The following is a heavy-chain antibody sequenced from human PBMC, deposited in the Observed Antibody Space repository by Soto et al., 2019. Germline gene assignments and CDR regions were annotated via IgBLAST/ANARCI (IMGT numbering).Heavy chain of an antibody. D-gene: IGHD6-13*01. J-gene: IGHJ5*02. CDR1: GASMNSYH. Sequence: SETLSLTCTVSGASMNSYHWSWIRQPAGKGLEWIGHIHSSGSTNYNPSLKSRVTMSVDTSRNQFSLRLMSLTAADTAVYYCARDQGVAAAGITWFDPWGQGSLVTVSS. V-gene: IGHV4-4*07. CDR3: ARDQGVAAAGITWFDP. CDR2: IHSSGST.